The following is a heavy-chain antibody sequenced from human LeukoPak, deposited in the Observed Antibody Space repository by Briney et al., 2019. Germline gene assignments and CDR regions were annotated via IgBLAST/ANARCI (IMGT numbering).Heavy chain of an antibody. J-gene: IGHJ6*03. CDR1: GGSISGSSYY. D-gene: IGHD3-22*01. CDR3: ARPIAPYYYDSSGYYHDYYYYMDV. V-gene: IGHV4-39*01. Sequence: SETLSLTCTVSGGSISGSSYYWVRLGQPPGKGLVWIGSIYYSRITYYNPSLKSRVTISVDTYKNMFSLKLSSVTAADTSVYYCARPIAPYYYDSSGYYHDYYYYMDVWGKGTTVTVSS. CDR2: IYYSRIT.